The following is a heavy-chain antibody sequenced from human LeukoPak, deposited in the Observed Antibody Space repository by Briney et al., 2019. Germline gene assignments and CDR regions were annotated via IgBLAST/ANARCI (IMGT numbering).Heavy chain of an antibody. Sequence: SETLSLTCTVSGGSISSGGYYWSWIRQHPGKGLEWIGYIYYGGSTYYNPSLKSRVTISVDTSKNQFSLKLSSVTAADTAVYYCARTGRITMVRGVIITSLFDPWGQGTLVTVSS. V-gene: IGHV4-31*03. CDR2: IYYGGST. CDR1: GGSISSGGYY. D-gene: IGHD3-10*01. J-gene: IGHJ5*02. CDR3: ARTGRITMVRGVIITSLFDP.